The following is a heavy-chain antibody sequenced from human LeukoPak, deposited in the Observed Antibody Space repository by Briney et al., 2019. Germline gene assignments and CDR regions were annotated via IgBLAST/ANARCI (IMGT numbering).Heavy chain of an antibody. J-gene: IGHJ4*02. CDR3: ARRRRGSYSGYFDY. V-gene: IGHV4-4*02. CDR2: IHQSGST. Sequence: SETLPLTCTVPAVAITGINWRSCVRQCPGETLEWRADIHQSGSTHYNPSLKSRVTISVDTSKNQFSLKLSSVTAADTAVYYCARRRRGSYSGYFDYWGQGTLVTVSS. CDR1: AVAITGINW. D-gene: IGHD1-26*01.